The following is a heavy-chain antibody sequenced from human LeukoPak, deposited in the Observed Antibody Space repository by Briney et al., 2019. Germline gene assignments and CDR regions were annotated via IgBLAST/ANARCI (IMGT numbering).Heavy chain of an antibody. CDR2: IIPIFGTA. CDR1: GYTFTSYG. Sequence: SVKVSCKASGYTFTSYGISWVRQAPGQGLEWMGGIIPIFGTANYAQKFQGRVTITADKSTSTAYMELSSLRSEDTAVYYCASREAVAGTAHFDYWGQGTLVTVSS. CDR3: ASREAVAGTAHFDY. V-gene: IGHV1-69*06. D-gene: IGHD6-19*01. J-gene: IGHJ4*02.